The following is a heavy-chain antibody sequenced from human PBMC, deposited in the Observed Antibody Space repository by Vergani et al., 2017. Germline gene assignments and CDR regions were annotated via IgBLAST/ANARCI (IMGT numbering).Heavy chain of an antibody. CDR2: ISYDGSNK. D-gene: IGHD3-10*01. CDR3: AKGGPNLGSGGLYFCFHY. V-gene: IGHV3-30*01. J-gene: IGHJ4*02. Sequence: QLVESGGGWVQPGGSLRLSCVVSGFDFSSYIMNWVRQAPGKGLEWVAVISYDGSNKYYADSVRGRFTISRDDSKNTLYLQMNSLTTEDTAMYYCAKGGPNLGSGGLYFCFHYWGQGTRVTVSS. CDR1: GFDFSSYI.